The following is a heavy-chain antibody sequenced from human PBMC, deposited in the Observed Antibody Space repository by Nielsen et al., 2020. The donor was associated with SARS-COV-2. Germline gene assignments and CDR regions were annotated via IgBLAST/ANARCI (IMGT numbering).Heavy chain of an antibody. D-gene: IGHD6-25*01. CDR1: GFTFSSYS. CDR2: ISGSGGST. V-gene: IGHV3-23*01. J-gene: IGHJ4*02. Sequence: GESLKISCAASGFTFSSYSMNWVRQAPGKGLEWVSAISGSGGSTYYADSVKGRFTISRDNSKNTLYLQMNSLRAEDTAVYYCAKAAAIQGLGYWGQGTLVTVSS. CDR3: AKAAAIQGLGY.